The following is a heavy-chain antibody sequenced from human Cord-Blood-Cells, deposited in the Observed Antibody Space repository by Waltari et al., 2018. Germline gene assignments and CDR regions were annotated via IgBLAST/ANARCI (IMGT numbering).Heavy chain of an antibody. Sequence: QVQLQQWGAGLLKPSETLSLTCAVYGVSFSGYYSTWIRQPPGKGLGWIGKYNHSGSTNSITTLKSRVTISVDTSKNQFSLKLSSVTAADTAVYYCARVGTSNHFDYWGQGTLVTVSS. CDR3: ARVGTSNHFDY. V-gene: IGHV4-34*01. CDR2: YNHSGST. CDR1: GVSFSGYY. D-gene: IGHD4-4*01. J-gene: IGHJ4*02.